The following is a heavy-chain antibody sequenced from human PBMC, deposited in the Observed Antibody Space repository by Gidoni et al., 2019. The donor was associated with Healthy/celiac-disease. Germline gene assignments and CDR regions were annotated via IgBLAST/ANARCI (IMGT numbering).Heavy chain of an antibody. CDR3: TTDLGMSWFGEVDY. CDR2: IKSKTDGVTT. J-gene: IGHJ4*02. V-gene: IGHV3-15*01. Sequence: EVQLVESGGGLVKHGGSLRLSCAASGFNLSNAWMSWVRQAPGKGRELVGRIKSKTDGVTTDYAEPVKGRFTISRDHSKNTLYLQMNSLKTEDTAVYYCTTDLGMSWFGEVDYLGQGTLVTVSS. CDR1: GFNLSNAW. D-gene: IGHD3-10*01.